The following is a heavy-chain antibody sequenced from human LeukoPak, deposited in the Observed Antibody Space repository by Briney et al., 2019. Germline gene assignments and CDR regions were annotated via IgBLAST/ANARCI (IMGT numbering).Heavy chain of an antibody. CDR2: INPNSGGT. J-gene: IGHJ4*02. D-gene: IGHD5-18*01. CDR3: AGRPDTAMVAIFDY. Sequence: ASVKVPCKASGYTFTGYYLHWVRQAPGQGLEWMGWINPNSGGTNYAQKFQGRVTMTGDTSISTAYMELSRLSSDDTAIYYCAGRPDTAMVAIFDYWGQGTLVTVSS. V-gene: IGHV1-2*02. CDR1: GYTFTGYY.